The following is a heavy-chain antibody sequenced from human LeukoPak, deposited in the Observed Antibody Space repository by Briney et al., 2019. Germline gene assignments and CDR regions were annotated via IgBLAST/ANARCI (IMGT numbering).Heavy chain of an antibody. CDR2: ISGSGGST. D-gene: IGHD3-22*01. V-gene: IGHV3-23*01. Sequence: GGSPRLSCAASGFTFSSYAMSWVRQAPGKGLEWVSAISGSGGSTYYADSVKGRFTISRDNSKNTLYLQMNSLRAEDTAVYYCAKRTRITMIVVPFDYWGQGTLVTVSS. J-gene: IGHJ4*02. CDR1: GFTFSSYA. CDR3: AKRTRITMIVVPFDY.